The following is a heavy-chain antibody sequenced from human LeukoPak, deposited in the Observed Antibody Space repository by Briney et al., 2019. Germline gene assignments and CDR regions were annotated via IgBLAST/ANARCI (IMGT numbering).Heavy chain of an antibody. D-gene: IGHD1-1*01. Sequence: PGGSLRLSCAASGFTFSNYAMTWVRQAPGKGLECGSVISGVGSNTDYADAVKGRFPISRDNSKHTLSMQMNSLRAEDTAISYCAKLVGTGTPPTDYWGQGTLVTVSS. J-gene: IGHJ4*02. CDR2: ISGVGSNT. V-gene: IGHV3-23*01. CDR3: AKLVGTGTPPTDY. CDR1: GFTFSNYA.